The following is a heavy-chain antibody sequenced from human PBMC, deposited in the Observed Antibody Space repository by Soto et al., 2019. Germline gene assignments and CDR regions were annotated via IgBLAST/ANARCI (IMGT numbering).Heavy chain of an antibody. V-gene: IGHV1-69*08. CDR1: GGTFSTYT. CDR2: IIPIIGII. D-gene: IGHD4-4*01. CDR3: AGDPDSHYNDSHASSYP. Sequence: QVQLVQSGAEVKKPGSSVKVSCKASGGTFSTYTITWVRQAPGQGLEWMGRIIPIIGIINYAQKFQGRVTTSADKFTGTAYMELTVLRSDDTAVYYCAGDPDSHYNDSHASSYPWGQGTLVTVS. J-gene: IGHJ5*02.